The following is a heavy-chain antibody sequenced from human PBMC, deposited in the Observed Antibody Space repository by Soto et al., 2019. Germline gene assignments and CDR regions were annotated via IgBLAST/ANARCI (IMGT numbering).Heavy chain of an antibody. Sequence: QLQLQESGSGLVKPSQTLSLTCAVSGGSISSGGYSWSWIRQPPGKGLEWIGYIYHSGSPYYNPSLKSRVTLAVDRSKNQFSLKPSSVTAADRAVYYCAAGGGLPRYYWGQGTLVTVSS. J-gene: IGHJ4*03. CDR2: IYHSGSP. V-gene: IGHV4-30-2*01. CDR3: AAGGGLPRYY. CDR1: GGSISSGGYS. D-gene: IGHD5-12*01.